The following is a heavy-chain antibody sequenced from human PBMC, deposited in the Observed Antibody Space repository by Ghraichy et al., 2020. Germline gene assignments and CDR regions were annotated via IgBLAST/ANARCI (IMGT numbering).Heavy chain of an antibody. CDR3: TRGFDY. V-gene: IGHV3-7*03. J-gene: IGHJ4*02. Sequence: LSLTCAASGFTFSNYWMHWVRQAPGKGLEWVANIKEDGSEKYYVDSMKGRFTISRDNAKNSLYLQMNSLRAEDTAIYYCTRGFDYWGQGTLLTVSS. CDR2: IKEDGSEK. CDR1: GFTFSNYW.